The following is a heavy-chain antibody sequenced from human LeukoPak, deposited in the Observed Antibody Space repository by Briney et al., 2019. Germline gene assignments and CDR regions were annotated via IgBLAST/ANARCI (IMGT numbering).Heavy chain of an antibody. V-gene: IGHV3-23*01. J-gene: IGHJ4*02. CDR3: AKSSYYDASGYYREYYFDY. CDR2: ISGSGDST. D-gene: IGHD3-22*01. Sequence: PGGSLRLSCAASGFTFSSYAMSWVRQAPGKGLEWVSAISGSGDSTYYADSVKGRFTISRDNSKNTLYLQMNSLRDEDTAVYYCAKSSYYDASGYYREYYFDYWGQGTLVTVSS. CDR1: GFTFSSYA.